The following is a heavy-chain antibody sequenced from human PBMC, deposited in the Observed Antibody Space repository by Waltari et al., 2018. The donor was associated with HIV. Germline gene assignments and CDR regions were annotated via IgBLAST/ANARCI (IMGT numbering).Heavy chain of an antibody. CDR2: IWFYGYNK. CDR3: VKERGLFNGFDI. J-gene: IGHJ3*02. V-gene: IGHV3-33*06. Sequence: QVYLMESGGGVVQPGGSLKLSCAASGFTFSSYGMHWVRQAPGKGLEWVAVIWFYGYNKFYADSVRGRFTFSRDNSKYTLSLQMNSLRAEDTALYYCVKERGLFNGFDIWGQGTMVTVSS. CDR1: GFTFSSYG.